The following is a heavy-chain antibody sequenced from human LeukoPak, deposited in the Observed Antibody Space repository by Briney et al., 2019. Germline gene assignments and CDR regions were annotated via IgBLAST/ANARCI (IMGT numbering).Heavy chain of an antibody. V-gene: IGHV3-48*01. CDR1: GFTVSSNY. J-gene: IGHJ4*02. CDR3: ARVATSLARDDY. Sequence: GGSLRLSCAASGFTVSSNYMSWVRQAPGKGLEWVSYISESSSTKYYADSVKGRFTISRDNAQNSLFLQMSSLRAEDTAVYYCARVATSLARDDYWGQGTLVTVSS. CDR2: ISESSSTK.